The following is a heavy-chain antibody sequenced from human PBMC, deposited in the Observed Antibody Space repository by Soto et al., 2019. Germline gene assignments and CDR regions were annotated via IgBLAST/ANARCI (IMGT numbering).Heavy chain of an antibody. CDR3: AMRVIGSSRAFDI. Sequence: SGGSLRLSCAASGFAFSSHPISWVRQAPEKGLEWVAGISDGGDLTYNADSVRGRFTISRDNSRNTLYLQMNSLRAEDTAVYYCAMRVIGSSRAFDIWGQGTMVTVSS. J-gene: IGHJ3*02. V-gene: IGHV3-23*01. CDR1: GFAFSSHP. CDR2: ISDGGDLT. D-gene: IGHD3-10*01.